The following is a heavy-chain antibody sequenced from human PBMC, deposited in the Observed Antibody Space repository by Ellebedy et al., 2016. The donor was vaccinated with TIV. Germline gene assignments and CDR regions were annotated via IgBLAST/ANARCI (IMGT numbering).Heavy chain of an antibody. CDR1: GFTFSSYA. D-gene: IGHD1-26*01. Sequence: GESLKISXAASGFTFSSYAMSWVRQAPGKGLEWVSAISGSGGSTYYADSVKGRFTISRDNSKNTLYLQMNSLRAEDTAVYYCAKDRWELLYWGQGTLVTVSS. J-gene: IGHJ4*02. V-gene: IGHV3-23*01. CDR2: ISGSGGST. CDR3: AKDRWELLY.